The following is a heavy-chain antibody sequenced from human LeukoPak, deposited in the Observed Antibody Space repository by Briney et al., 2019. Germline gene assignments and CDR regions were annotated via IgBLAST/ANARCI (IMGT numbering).Heavy chain of an antibody. V-gene: IGHV4-59*01. J-gene: IGHJ3*02. CDR3: ARRVQAIDAFDI. CDR1: GGSISSYY. Sequence: SETLSLTCTVSGGSISSYYWSWIRQPPGKGLEWIGYIYYSGSTNYKPSLKSRVTISVDTSKNQFSLKLSSVTAADTAVYYCARRVQAIDAFDIWGQGTMVTVSS. CDR2: IYYSGST. D-gene: IGHD1-1*01.